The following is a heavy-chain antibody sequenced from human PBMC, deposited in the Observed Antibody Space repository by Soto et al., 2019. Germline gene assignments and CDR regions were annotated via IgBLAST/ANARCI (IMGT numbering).Heavy chain of an antibody. J-gene: IGHJ5*02. V-gene: IGHV1-2*02. CDR1: GYPFTGYY. D-gene: IGHD6-6*01. Sequence: ASVKVSCKASGYPFTGYYMHWVRQAPGQGLEWMGWINPNSGGTNYAQKFKGRVTMTRDTSISTAYMELSRLRSDDTAVYYCARGGAYSSSSGWFDPWGQGTLVTVSS. CDR3: ARGGAYSSSSGWFDP. CDR2: INPNSGGT.